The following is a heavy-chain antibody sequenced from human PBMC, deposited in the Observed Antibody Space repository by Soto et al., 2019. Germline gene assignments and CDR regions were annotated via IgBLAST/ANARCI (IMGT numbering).Heavy chain of an antibody. CDR3: VRDHVTPGLYFDK. Sequence: EVQLVESGGDLVQPGGSLRLSCSASGFAFSAHWMTWVHQTPGKGLEWVANISPEGSTKYYVDSAKGRFTISRDNAKNLLYLQMNSLTVGDTAVYSCVRDHVTPGLYFDKWGQGTLVTVSS. D-gene: IGHD2-8*02. V-gene: IGHV3-7*01. CDR1: GFAFSAHW. CDR2: ISPEGSTK. J-gene: IGHJ4*02.